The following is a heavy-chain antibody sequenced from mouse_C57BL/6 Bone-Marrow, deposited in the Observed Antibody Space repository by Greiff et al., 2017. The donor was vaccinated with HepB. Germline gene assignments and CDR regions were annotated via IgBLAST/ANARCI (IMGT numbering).Heavy chain of an antibody. J-gene: IGHJ4*01. CDR1: GFSFNTYA. D-gene: IGHD2-3*01. CDR2: IRSKSNNYAT. V-gene: IGHV10-1*01. CDR3: VRIYDGYGMDY. Sequence: DVKLQESGGGLVQPKGSLKLSCAASGFSFNTYAMNWVRQAPGKGLEWVARIRSKSNNYATYYADSVKDRFTISRDDSESMLYLQMNNLKTEDTAMYYCVRIYDGYGMDYWGQGTSVTVSS.